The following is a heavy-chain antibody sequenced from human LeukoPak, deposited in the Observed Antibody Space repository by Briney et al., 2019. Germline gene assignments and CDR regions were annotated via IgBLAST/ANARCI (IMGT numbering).Heavy chain of an antibody. CDR1: GYTFTSSY. J-gene: IGHJ4*02. D-gene: IGHD1-26*01. V-gene: IGHV1-18*01. CDR3: ARGGTYYPCIDY. Sequence: ASVNVSCKSSGYTFTSSYINWVRQAPGQGLEWMGWVCAYNGKTSYVQNFQGRVTMTTDSSTNTAYMDLTSLTSDDTAVYYCARGGTYYPCIDYWGQGTLVTVSS. CDR2: VCAYNGKT.